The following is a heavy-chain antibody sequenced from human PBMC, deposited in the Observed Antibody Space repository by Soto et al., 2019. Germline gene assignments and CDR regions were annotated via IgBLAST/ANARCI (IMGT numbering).Heavy chain of an antibody. J-gene: IGHJ6*02. CDR2: IIPIFGTA. CDR3: ARDPSSTIAADYYYYGMDV. V-gene: IGHV1-69*01. D-gene: IGHD6-13*01. Sequence: QVQLVQSGAEVKKPGSSVKVSCKASGGTFSSYAISWVRQAPGQGLEWMGGIIPIFGTANYAQKFQGRVTITADESTSTAYMELSSLRSEDTAVYYCARDPSSTIAADYYYYGMDVWGQGTTVTVSS. CDR1: GGTFSSYA.